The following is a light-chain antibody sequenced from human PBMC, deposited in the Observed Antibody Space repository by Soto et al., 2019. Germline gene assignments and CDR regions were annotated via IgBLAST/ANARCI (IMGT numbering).Light chain of an antibody. CDR2: EGT. CDR3: CSYASGTTVV. V-gene: IGLV2-23*01. J-gene: IGLJ3*02. CDR1: SSDVGSYNL. Sequence: QSALTQPASVSGSPGQSITISCTGTSSDVGSYNLVSWYQQHPGKAPKLMIYEGTKRPSGVSNRFSGSKSGNTASLTISGLQADDEADYYCCSYASGTTVVFGGGTKVTVL.